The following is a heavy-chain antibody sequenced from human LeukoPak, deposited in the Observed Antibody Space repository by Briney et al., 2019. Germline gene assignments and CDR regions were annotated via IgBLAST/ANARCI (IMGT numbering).Heavy chain of an antibody. CDR2: INPNSGGT. CDR1: GYTFTGYY. V-gene: IGHV1-2*06. CDR3: VVVAATTY. J-gene: IGHJ4*02. D-gene: IGHD2-15*01. Sequence: ASVRVSCKASGYTFTGYYMHWVRQAPGQGLEWMGRINPNSGGTNYAQKFQGRVTMTRDTSISAAYMELSRLRSEDTAVYYCVVVAATTYWGQGTLVTVSS.